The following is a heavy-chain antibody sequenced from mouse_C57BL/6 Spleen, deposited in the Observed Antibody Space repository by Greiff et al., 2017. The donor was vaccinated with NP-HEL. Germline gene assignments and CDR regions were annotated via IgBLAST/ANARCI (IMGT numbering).Heavy chain of an antibody. CDR3: ARQGITTVVAKNYAMDY. CDR1: GFTFSDYG. Sequence: EVKLVESGGGLVQPGGSLKLSCAASGFTFSDYGMAWFRQAPRKGPEWVAFISNLAYSIYSADTVTGRFTISRENAKNTLYLEMSSLRSEDTAMYYCARQGITTVVAKNYAMDYWGQGTSVTVSS. D-gene: IGHD1-1*01. CDR2: ISNLAYSI. J-gene: IGHJ4*01. V-gene: IGHV5-15*01.